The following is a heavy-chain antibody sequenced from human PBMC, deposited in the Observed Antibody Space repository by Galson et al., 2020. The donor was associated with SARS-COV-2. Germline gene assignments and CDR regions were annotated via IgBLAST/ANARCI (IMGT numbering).Heavy chain of an antibody. Sequence: ETSETLSLTCTVSGGSISSGGYYWSWIRQHPGKGLEWHGYIYYSGSPYYNPPPKSRVTISVDTSKNQFSLKLSSVTAADTAVYYCARDTDYGETGSYYYYGMDVWGQGTTVPVSS. D-gene: IGHD4-17*01. CDR2: IYYSGSP. CDR3: ARDTDYGETGSYYYYGMDV. V-gene: IGHV4-31*03. J-gene: IGHJ6*02. CDR1: GGSISSGGYY.